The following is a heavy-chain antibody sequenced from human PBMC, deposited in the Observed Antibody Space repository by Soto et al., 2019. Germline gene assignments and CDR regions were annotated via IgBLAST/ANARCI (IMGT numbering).Heavy chain of an antibody. CDR1: GFTFDDYA. V-gene: IGHV3-9*01. Sequence: GGSMRLSCAASGFTFDDYAMHWVRQVLGKDLEGVSSISWNSGNIGYADSVKGRLTTSRDNAKNSPYLKMNSLRPEDTALYYCVRSKGGYSNGTPFDYWGQGTLVTVSS. CDR3: VRSKGGYSNGTPFDY. CDR2: ISWNSGNI. J-gene: IGHJ4*02. D-gene: IGHD5-18*01.